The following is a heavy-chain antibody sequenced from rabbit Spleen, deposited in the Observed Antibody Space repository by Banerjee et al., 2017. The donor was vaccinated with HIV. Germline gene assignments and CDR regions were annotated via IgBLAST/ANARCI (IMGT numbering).Heavy chain of an antibody. Sequence: QEQLVESGGGLVKPEGSLKLSCKASGFSFSNKAVMCWVRQAPGKGLQWIACINTYTARPVYATWAKGRFTISRTSSTTVTLQKTSLTAADTATYFCARDLATVVGWDFNLWGPVALVTVS. CDR3: ARDLATVVGWDFNL. J-gene: IGHJ4*01. D-gene: IGHD3-1*01. CDR1: GFSFSNKAV. V-gene: IGHV1S45*01. CDR2: INTYTARP.